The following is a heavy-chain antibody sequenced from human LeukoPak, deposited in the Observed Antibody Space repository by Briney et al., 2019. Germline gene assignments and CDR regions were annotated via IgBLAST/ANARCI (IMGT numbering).Heavy chain of an antibody. V-gene: IGHV3-21*01. CDR2: ISSSSSYI. Sequence: GGPLRLSCAASGFTFSSCSMNWVRQAPGKGLEWVSSISSSSSYIYYADSVKGRFTISRDNDKKSLYLQMTSLRDEDTAGYYCARDRRPVKGICSSTGCDFEYWGQGTLVTVSS. CDR1: GFTFSSCS. D-gene: IGHD2-2*01. CDR3: ARDRRPVKGICSSTGCDFEY. J-gene: IGHJ4*02.